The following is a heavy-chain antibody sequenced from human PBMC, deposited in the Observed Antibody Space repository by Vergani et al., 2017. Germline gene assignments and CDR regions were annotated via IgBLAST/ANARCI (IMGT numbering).Heavy chain of an antibody. D-gene: IGHD6-6*01. V-gene: IGHV4-34*01. CDR3: ARGRRYSSSSPIYYYYMDV. J-gene: IGHJ6*03. CDR2: INHSGST. Sequence: QVQLQESGPGLVKPSETLSLTCTVSGGSFSGYYWSWIRQPPGKGLEWIGEINHSGSTNYNPSLKSRVTISVDTSKNQFSLKLSSVTAADTAVYYCARGRRYSSSSPIYYYYMDVWGKGTTVTVSS. CDR1: GGSFSGYY.